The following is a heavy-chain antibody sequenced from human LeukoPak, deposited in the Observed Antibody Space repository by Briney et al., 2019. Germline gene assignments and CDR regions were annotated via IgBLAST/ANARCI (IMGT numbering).Heavy chain of an antibody. V-gene: IGHV3-13*04. D-gene: IGHD1-26*01. CDR1: GFTFSKND. CDR3: ARDWDLAVPGPKAQYGMDV. Sequence: GGSLRLSCAASGFTFSKNDMHWVRQVTGKGLEWVSGIGTTGNTYYADSVRGRFTISREDAKNSLYFQMNSLRAGDTAVYYCARDWDLAVPGPKAQYGMDVWGQGTTVTVSS. CDR2: IGTTGNT. J-gene: IGHJ6*02.